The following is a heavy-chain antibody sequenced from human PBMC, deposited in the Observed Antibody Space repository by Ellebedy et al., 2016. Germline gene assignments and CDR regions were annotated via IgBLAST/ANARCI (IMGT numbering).Heavy chain of an antibody. V-gene: IGHV1-24*01. Sequence: ASVKVSXXVSGYTLTELSMHWVRQAPGKGLEWMGGFDPEDGETIYAQKFQGRVTMTEDTSTDTAYMELSRLRSDDTAVYYCAKNPLAIDGTIYFDYWGQGALVTVSS. CDR2: FDPEDGET. CDR1: GYTLTELS. D-gene: IGHD1-1*01. CDR3: AKNPLAIDGTIYFDY. J-gene: IGHJ4*02.